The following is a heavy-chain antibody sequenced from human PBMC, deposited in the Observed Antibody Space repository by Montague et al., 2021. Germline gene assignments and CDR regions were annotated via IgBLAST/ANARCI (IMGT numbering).Heavy chain of an antibody. J-gene: IGHJ5*01. CDR3: VRDRPTAWFDS. V-gene: IGHV3-74*01. CDR2: ITSDGSDT. D-gene: IGHD5-18*01. CDR1: GFSFSSLW. Sequence: SLRLSCAASGFSFSSLWMHLFRQAPGKGLVWVSQITSDGSDTNYADSVKGRFTISRDNAKSTLYLQMNSLRDEDTAVYYCVRDRPTAWFDSWGQGTLATVSS.